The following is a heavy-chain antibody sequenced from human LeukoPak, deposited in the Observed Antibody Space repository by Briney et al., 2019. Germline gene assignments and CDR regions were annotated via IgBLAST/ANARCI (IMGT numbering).Heavy chain of an antibody. V-gene: IGHV4-4*07. Sequence: SETLSLTCTVSGGSISSYYWSWIRQPAGKGLEWIGRIYTSGSTNYNPSLKSRVTMSVDTSKNQFSLKLSSATAADTAVYYCARAFSSWEPPYYYYYYMDVWGKGTTVTVSS. D-gene: IGHD6-13*01. CDR1: GGSISSYY. CDR3: ARAFSSWEPPYYYYYYMDV. CDR2: IYTSGST. J-gene: IGHJ6*03.